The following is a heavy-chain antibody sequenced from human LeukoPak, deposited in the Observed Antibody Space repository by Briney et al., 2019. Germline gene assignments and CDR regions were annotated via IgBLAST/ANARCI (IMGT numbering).Heavy chain of an antibody. CDR2: INTHGSST. Sequence: GGSLRLSCAASGFAFSNYWLHWVRQAPGKGLVWAARINTHGSSTNYADSVKGRFTISRDNAKNTPYLQMTSLSAEDTAVYYALAGYYYYYMDVWGKGTTVTVSS. J-gene: IGHJ6*03. CDR1: GFAFSNYW. D-gene: IGHD6-13*01. V-gene: IGHV3-74*01. CDR3: LAGYYYYYMDV.